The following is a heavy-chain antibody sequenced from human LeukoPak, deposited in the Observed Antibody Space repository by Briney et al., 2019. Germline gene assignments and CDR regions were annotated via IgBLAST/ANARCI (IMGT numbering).Heavy chain of an antibody. V-gene: IGHV3-7*04. D-gene: IGHD2-2*01. CDR1: GFTFSSYW. CDR3: ARGYCSSTSCSPNWFDP. J-gene: IGHJ5*02. Sequence: GGSLRLSCAASGFTFSSYWMSWVRQAPGKGLEWVANIKHNGSEKYCVDSVKGRFTISRDNAKNSLYLEMNSLRAEDTAVYYCARGYCSSTSCSPNWFDPWGQGTLVTVSS. CDR2: IKHNGSEK.